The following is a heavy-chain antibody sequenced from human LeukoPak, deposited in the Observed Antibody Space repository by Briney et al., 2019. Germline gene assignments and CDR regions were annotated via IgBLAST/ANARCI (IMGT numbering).Heavy chain of an antibody. V-gene: IGHV1-2*02. Sequence: ASVKVSCKASGGTFSSYTISWVRQAPGQGLEWMGWINPNSGGTNYAQKFQGRVTMTRDTSISTAYMELSRLRSDDTAVYYCALGTLYDSSGYYYVFDYWGQGTLVTVSS. CDR2: INPNSGGT. D-gene: IGHD3-22*01. CDR1: GGTFSSYT. CDR3: ALGTLYDSSGYYYVFDY. J-gene: IGHJ4*02.